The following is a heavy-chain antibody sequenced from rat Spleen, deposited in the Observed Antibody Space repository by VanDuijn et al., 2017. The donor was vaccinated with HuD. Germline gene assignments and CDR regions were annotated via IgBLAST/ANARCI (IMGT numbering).Heavy chain of an antibody. CDR3: AREGATVDY. CDR1: GHAISSSYR. V-gene: IGHV3-3*01. Sequence: EVHLQESGPGLVKPSQSLSLTCSVTGHAISSSYRWNWIRKFPGSKLEWMGYINSAGTTVYNPSLKSRISITRDSSKNQFFLHLNSVTTEDTATYYCAREGATVDYWGQGVMVTVSS. CDR2: INSAGTT. D-gene: IGHD1-8*01. J-gene: IGHJ2*01.